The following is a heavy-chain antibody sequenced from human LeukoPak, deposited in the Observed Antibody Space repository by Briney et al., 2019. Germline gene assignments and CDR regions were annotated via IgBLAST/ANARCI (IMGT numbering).Heavy chain of an antibody. J-gene: IGHJ3*02. CDR3: ARGVAAAERSDAFDI. V-gene: IGHV1-8*02. CDR2: MNPNSGNT. D-gene: IGHD6-13*01. CDR1: GYTFTSYD. Sequence: GASVKVSCKASGYTFTSYDINWVRQATGQGLEWMGWMNPNSGNTGYAQKFQGRVTMTRDTSISTAYMELSRLRSDDTAVYYCARGVAAAERSDAFDIWGQGTMVTVSS.